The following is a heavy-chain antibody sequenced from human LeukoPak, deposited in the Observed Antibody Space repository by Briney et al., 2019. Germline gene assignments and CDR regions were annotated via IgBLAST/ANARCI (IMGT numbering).Heavy chain of an antibody. CDR2: ISWNSGSI. Sequence: GRSLRLSCAASGFTFHDYAMHWVRQAPGKGLEWVSGISWNSGSIGYADSVKGRFTISRDNAKNSLYLQMNSLRAEDTALYYCAKVQYCSGGSCSTHFDYWAREPWSPSPQ. D-gene: IGHD2-15*01. CDR3: AKVQYCSGGSCSTHFDY. J-gene: IGHJ4*02. V-gene: IGHV3-9*01. CDR1: GFTFHDYA.